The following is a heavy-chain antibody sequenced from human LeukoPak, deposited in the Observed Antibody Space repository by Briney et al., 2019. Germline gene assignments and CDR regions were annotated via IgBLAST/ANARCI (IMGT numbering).Heavy chain of an antibody. D-gene: IGHD3-16*01. V-gene: IGHV3-53*01. CDR2: IYAGDST. CDR1: GFTFSSY. CDR3: ARGGGLDV. J-gene: IGHJ6*02. Sequence: GGSLRLSCAASGFTFSSYISWVRQAPGKGLEWVSVIYAGDSTYYADSVKGRFIISRDNSKNTVYLQMDSLRAEDTAVYFCARGGGLDVWGQGATVTVSS.